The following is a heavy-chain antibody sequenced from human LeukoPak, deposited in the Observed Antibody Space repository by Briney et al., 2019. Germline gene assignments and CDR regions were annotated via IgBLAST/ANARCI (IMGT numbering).Heavy chain of an antibody. CDR2: ISAYNGNT. Sequence: GASVKVSCKASGYTFTSYGISWVRQAPGQGLEWMGWISAYNGNTNYAQKLRGRATMTTDTSTSTTYMELRSLRSDDTAVYYCARVSTAATPLGWFDPWGQGTLVTVSS. J-gene: IGHJ5*02. CDR1: GYTFTSYG. V-gene: IGHV1-18*04. CDR3: ARVSTAATPLGWFDP. D-gene: IGHD2-2*01.